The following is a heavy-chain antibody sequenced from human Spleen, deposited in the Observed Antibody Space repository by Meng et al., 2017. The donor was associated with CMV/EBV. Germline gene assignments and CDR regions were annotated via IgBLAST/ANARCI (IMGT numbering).Heavy chain of an antibody. V-gene: IGHV1-2*02. D-gene: IGHD5-24*01. CDR2: INPNSGGT. Sequence: ASVKVSCKASGYTFNDYYISWVRQAPGQGLEWMGWINPNSGGTNYAQKFQGRVTMTRDTSISTAYMELSRLRSDDTAVYYCARDRGGSWDYWGQGTLVTVSS. J-gene: IGHJ4*02. CDR3: ARDRGGSWDY. CDR1: GYTFNDYY.